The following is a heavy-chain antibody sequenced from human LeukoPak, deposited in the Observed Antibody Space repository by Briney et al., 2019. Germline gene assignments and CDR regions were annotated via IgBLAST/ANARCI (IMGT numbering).Heavy chain of an antibody. D-gene: IGHD7-27*01. CDR2: IIPIFGTA. V-gene: IGHV1-69*13. CDR3: ARVSGYGMDV. Sequence: SVKVSCKASGYTFTSYDINWVRQATGQGLEWMGGIIPIFGTANYAQKFQGRVTITADESTSTAYMELSSLRSEDTAVYYCARVSGYGMDVWGQGTTVTVSS. CDR1: GYTFTSYD. J-gene: IGHJ6*02.